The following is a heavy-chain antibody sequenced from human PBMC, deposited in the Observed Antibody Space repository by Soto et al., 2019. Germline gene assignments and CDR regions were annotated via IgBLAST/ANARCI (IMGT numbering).Heavy chain of an antibody. Sequence: GGSLRLSCAASGFTFSSYWMHRVRQAPGKGLVWVSRINSDGSSTSYADSVKGRFTISRDNAKNTLYLQMNSLRAEDTAVYYCARGSYGDFLDPIDYWGQGTLVTVSS. D-gene: IGHD4-17*01. CDR2: INSDGSST. J-gene: IGHJ4*02. V-gene: IGHV3-74*01. CDR1: GFTFSSYW. CDR3: ARGSYGDFLDPIDY.